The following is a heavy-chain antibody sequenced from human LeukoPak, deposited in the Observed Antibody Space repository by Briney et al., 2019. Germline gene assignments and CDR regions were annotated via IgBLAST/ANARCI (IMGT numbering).Heavy chain of an antibody. J-gene: IGHJ4*02. Sequence: PSETLSLTCTVSGGSISSGGYYWSWIRQPPGKGLEWIGYIYHSGSTYYNPSLKSRVTISVDRSKNQFSLKLSSVTAADTAVYYCARGPSEAAAGTYFDYWGQGTLVTVSS. CDR2: IYHSGST. CDR3: ARGPSEAAAGTYFDY. D-gene: IGHD6-13*01. CDR1: GGSISSGGYY. V-gene: IGHV4-30-2*01.